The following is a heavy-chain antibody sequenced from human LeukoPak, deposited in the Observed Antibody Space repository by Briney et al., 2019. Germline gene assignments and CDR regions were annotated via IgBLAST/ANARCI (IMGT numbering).Heavy chain of an antibody. Sequence: ASVKVSCKASGYTFTGYYMHWVRQAPGQGLEWMGWINPNSGGTNYAQKFQGRVTVTRDTSISTAYMELSRLRSDDTAVYYCARASYRWELPDFDYWGQGTLVTVSS. CDR2: INPNSGGT. J-gene: IGHJ4*02. CDR1: GYTFTGYY. CDR3: ARASYRWELPDFDY. D-gene: IGHD2-15*01. V-gene: IGHV1-2*02.